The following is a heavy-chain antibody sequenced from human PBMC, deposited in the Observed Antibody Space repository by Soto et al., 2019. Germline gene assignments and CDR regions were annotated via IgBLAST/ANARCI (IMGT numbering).Heavy chain of an antibody. J-gene: IGHJ4*02. CDR2: ISYDGSNK. CDR1: GFTFSSYG. D-gene: IGHD2-2*01. V-gene: IGHV3-30*18. Sequence: GGSLRLSCAASGFTFSSYGMHWVRQAPGKGLEWVAVISYDGSNKYYADSVKGRFTISRDNSKNTLYLQMNSLRAEDTAVYYCAKDRVQYCSSTSCYVEGDYWGQGT. CDR3: AKDRVQYCSSTSCYVEGDY.